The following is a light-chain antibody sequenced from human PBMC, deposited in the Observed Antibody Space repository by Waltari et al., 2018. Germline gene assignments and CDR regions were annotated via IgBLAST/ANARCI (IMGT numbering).Light chain of an antibody. Sequence: QSALTQPRSVSGSPGQSVTISCTGTNRNVGGYNYVSWYQQHADKAPKLMIYDVSNRPSGVPDRFSGSKSGNTASLTISGLQAEDEADYYCCSYAGRYTWVFGGGTKLTVL. J-gene: IGLJ3*02. V-gene: IGLV2-11*01. CDR2: DVS. CDR1: NRNVGGYNY. CDR3: CSYAGRYTWV.